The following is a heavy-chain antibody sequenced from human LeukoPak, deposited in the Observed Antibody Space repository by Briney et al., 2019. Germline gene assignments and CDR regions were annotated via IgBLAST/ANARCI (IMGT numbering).Heavy chain of an antibody. CDR3: ARQERDGYYFDY. J-gene: IGHJ4*02. D-gene: IGHD5-24*01. CDR2: IYYSGST. Sequence: PSETLSLTCTVSGGSISSGGYYWSWIRQPPGKGLEWIGYIYYSGSTNYNPSLKSRVTISVDTSKNQFSLKLSSVTAADTAVYYCARQERDGYYFDYWGQGTLVTVSS. V-gene: IGHV4-61*08. CDR1: GGSISSGGYY.